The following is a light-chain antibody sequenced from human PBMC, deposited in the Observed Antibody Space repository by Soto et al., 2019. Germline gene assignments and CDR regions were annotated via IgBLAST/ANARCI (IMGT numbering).Light chain of an antibody. CDR2: EVT. Sequence: LTQPASVSGSPGQSITISCTGTSRDVGGYNSVSWYQQHPGKAPKLMIYEVTNRLSGVSNRFSGSKSGNTASLTISGLQAEDEADYYCSSYTSGSALYVFGTGTKVTVL. V-gene: IGLV2-14*01. CDR3: SSYTSGSALYV. J-gene: IGLJ1*01. CDR1: SRDVGGYNS.